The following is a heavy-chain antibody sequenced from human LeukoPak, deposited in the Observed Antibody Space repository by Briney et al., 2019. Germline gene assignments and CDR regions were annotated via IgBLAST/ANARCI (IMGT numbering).Heavy chain of an antibody. CDR3: ARGVTARGFYYYMDV. Sequence: ASVKVSCKASGYTFTSYYMHWVRQAPGQGLECMGIINPSGASTSYAQKFQGRVTMTRDMSTSTVYMELSSLRSEDTAVYYCARGVTARGFYYYMDVWGKGTTVTISS. J-gene: IGHJ6*03. D-gene: IGHD2-21*02. CDR2: INPSGAST. CDR1: GYTFTSYY. V-gene: IGHV1-46*01.